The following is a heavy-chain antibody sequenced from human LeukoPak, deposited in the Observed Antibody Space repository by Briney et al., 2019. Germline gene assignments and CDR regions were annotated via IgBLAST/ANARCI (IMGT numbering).Heavy chain of an antibody. Sequence: GGSLRLSCAASGFTLSSYEMNWVRQAPGKGLEWVSYISSSGSTIYYADSVKGRFTISRDNAKNSLYLQMNSLRAEDTAVYYCAREGGEYDFWSGYYSNWFDPWGQGTLVTVSS. D-gene: IGHD3-3*01. J-gene: IGHJ5*02. V-gene: IGHV3-48*03. CDR3: AREGGEYDFWSGYYSNWFDP. CDR2: ISSSGSTI. CDR1: GFTLSSYE.